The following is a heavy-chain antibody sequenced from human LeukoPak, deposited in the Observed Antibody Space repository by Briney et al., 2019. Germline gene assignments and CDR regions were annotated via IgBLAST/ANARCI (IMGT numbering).Heavy chain of an antibody. CDR3: AKEGLYSSGWYVGVHFDY. Sequence: GGSLRLSCAASGFTFSNYGMNWVRQAPGKGLEWVSAISGSGGSTYYADSVKGRFTISRDNSKNTLYLQMNSLRAEDTAVYHCAKEGLYSSGWYVGVHFDYWGQGTLVTVSS. D-gene: IGHD6-19*01. J-gene: IGHJ4*02. CDR2: ISGSGGST. V-gene: IGHV3-23*01. CDR1: GFTFSNYG.